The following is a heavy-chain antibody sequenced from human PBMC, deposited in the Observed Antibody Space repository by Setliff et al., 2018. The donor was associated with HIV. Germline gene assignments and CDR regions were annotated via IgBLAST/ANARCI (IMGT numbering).Heavy chain of an antibody. CDR2: VYPGDSDA. D-gene: IGHD1-26*01. Sequence: PGESLKISCRGSGFNFTNYWIGWVRQMPGKGLEWMGIVYPGDSDARYRQSFRGHFTISAYKSITPAYLQWSSLKASDTAMYYCAKRRASGSLLDTFDVWGQGTMVTVSS. V-gene: IGHV5-51*01. J-gene: IGHJ3*01. CDR3: AKRRASGSLLDTFDV. CDR1: GFNFTNYW.